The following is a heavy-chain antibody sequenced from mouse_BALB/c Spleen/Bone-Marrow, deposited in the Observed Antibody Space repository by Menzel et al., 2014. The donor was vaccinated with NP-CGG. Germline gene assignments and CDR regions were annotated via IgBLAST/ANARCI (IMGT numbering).Heavy chain of an antibody. J-gene: IGHJ3*01. V-gene: IGHV2-3*01. Sequence: VKLVESGPGLVAPSQSLSITCTVSGFSLTNYGISWVRQPPGKGLEWLGVIWGDGSTNYHSALISRLSISKDNSKSQVLLKLNSLQTDDTATHYCRGGPWFAYWGQGTLVTVSA. CDR1: GFSLTNYG. D-gene: IGHD3-3*01. CDR2: IWGDGST. CDR3: RGGPWFAY.